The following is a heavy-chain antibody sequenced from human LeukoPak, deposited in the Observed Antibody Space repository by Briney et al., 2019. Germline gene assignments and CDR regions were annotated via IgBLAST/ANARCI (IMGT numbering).Heavy chain of an antibody. Sequence: GGSLRLSCAASGFTFSSYAMSWVRQSPGKGLGWVSAISGGGGSTYYADSVKGRFTISRDNSKNTLYLQMNSLRAEDTAVYYCARWAAAVDYWGQGTLVTVSS. CDR2: ISGGGGST. J-gene: IGHJ4*02. D-gene: IGHD6-13*01. V-gene: IGHV3-23*01. CDR1: GFTFSSYA. CDR3: ARWAAAVDY.